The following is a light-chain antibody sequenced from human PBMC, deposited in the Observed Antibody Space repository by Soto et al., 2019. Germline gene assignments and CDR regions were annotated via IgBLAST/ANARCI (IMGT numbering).Light chain of an antibody. Sequence: EIVLTQSPATLSLSPGERATLSCRASQSVSSYLAWYQQKPGQAPRLLIYDASNRATGIPARFSGSGSGTDLTLPISSLEPEDFAVYYCQQRSNWPPFFTFGPGTRVDIK. CDR2: DAS. J-gene: IGKJ3*01. CDR3: QQRSNWPPFFT. V-gene: IGKV3-11*01. CDR1: QSVSSY.